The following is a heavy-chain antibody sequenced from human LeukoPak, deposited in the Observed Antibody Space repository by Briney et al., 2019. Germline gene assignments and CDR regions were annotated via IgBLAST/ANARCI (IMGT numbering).Heavy chain of an antibody. Sequence: PSETLSLTCAVYGGSFSGYYWSWIRQPPGKGLEWIGEINHSGSTNYNPSLKSRVTISVDTSKNQFFLKLSSVTAADTAVYYCARHRWDFDYWGQGTLVTVSS. CDR2: INHSGST. CDR3: ARHRWDFDY. CDR1: GGSFSGYY. D-gene: IGHD1-26*01. J-gene: IGHJ4*02. V-gene: IGHV4-34*01.